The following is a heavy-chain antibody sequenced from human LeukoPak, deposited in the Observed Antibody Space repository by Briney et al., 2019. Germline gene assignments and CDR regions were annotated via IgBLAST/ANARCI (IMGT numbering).Heavy chain of an antibody. Sequence: PSETLSLTCAVYGGSFSGYYWSWIRQPPGKGLEWIGEINHSGSTNYNPSLKSRVTISVDTSKNQFSLKLSSVTAADTAVYYCARHWDYYDSSGLLDYWGQGTLVTVSS. CDR2: INHSGST. J-gene: IGHJ4*02. D-gene: IGHD3-22*01. CDR3: ARHWDYYDSSGLLDY. CDR1: GGSFSGYY. V-gene: IGHV4-34*01.